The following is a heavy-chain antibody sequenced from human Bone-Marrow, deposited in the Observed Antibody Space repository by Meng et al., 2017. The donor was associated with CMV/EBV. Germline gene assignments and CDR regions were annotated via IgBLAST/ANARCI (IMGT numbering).Heavy chain of an antibody. CDR1: GGSISSYY. CDR3: ARDGYSYGFKNYGMDV. D-gene: IGHD5-18*01. J-gene: IGHJ6*02. CDR2: IYYSGST. V-gene: IGHV4-59*01. Sequence: SETLSLTCTVSGGSISSYYWSWIRQPPGKGLEWIGYIYYSGSTNYNPSLKSRVTISVDTSKNQFSLKLSSVTAADTAVYYCARDGYSYGFKNYGMDVWGQGPTVTVYS.